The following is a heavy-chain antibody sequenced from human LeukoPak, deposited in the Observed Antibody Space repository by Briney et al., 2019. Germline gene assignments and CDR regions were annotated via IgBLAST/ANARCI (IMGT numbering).Heavy chain of an antibody. CDR2: INHSGST. D-gene: IGHD2-2*01. J-gene: IGHJ4*02. V-gene: IGHV4-34*01. Sequence: PSETLSLTCAVYGGSFSGYYWSWIRQPPGKGLEWIGEINHSGSTNYNPSLKSRVTISVDTSKNQFSLKLSSVTAADTAVYHCARGYSSSTNCYLYWGQGTLVTVSS. CDR1: GGSFSGYY. CDR3: ARGYSSSTNCYLY.